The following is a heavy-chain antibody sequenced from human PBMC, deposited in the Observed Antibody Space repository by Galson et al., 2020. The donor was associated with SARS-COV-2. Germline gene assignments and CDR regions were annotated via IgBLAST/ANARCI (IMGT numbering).Heavy chain of an antibody. CDR3: ARDLRLDYGGNSDQTDY. Sequence: GGSLRLSCAASGFTFSSYGMHWVRQAPGKGLEWVAVIWYDGSNKYYADSVKGRFTISRENSKNTLYLQMNSLRAEDTAVYYCARDLRLDYGGNSDQTDYWGQGTLVTVSS. J-gene: IGHJ4*02. V-gene: IGHV3-33*01. CDR2: IWYDGSNK. CDR1: GFTFSSYG. D-gene: IGHD4-17*01.